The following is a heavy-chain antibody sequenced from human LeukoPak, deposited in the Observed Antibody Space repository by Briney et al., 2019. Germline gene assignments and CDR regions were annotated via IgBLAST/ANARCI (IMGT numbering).Heavy chain of an antibody. CDR2: IYTSGST. CDR3: ARGPGYYYDSSGLIGNWFDP. Sequence: SETLSLTCTVSGGSISSGSYYWSWIRQPAGKGLEWIGRIYTSGSTNYNPSLKSRVTISVDTSKNQFSLKLSPVTAADTAVYYCARGPGYYYDSSGLIGNWFDPWGQGTLVTVSS. V-gene: IGHV4-61*02. D-gene: IGHD3-22*01. CDR1: GGSISSGSYY. J-gene: IGHJ5*02.